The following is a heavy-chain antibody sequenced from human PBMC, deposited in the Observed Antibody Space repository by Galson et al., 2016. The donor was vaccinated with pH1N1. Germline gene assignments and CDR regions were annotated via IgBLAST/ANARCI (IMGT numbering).Heavy chain of an antibody. CDR3: AKEGLSIEGGEFLN. CDR2: ITGSGGRT. J-gene: IGHJ4*02. CDR1: GFKFSNFA. Sequence: SLRLSCAASGFKFSNFAMTWVRQSPTKGLEWVATITGSGGRTTYASSVKGRFTISRDNSKKTVYLQMNSLRVEDTAIYHCAKEGLSIEGGEFLNWGQGTLVTVSS. V-gene: IGHV3-23*01. D-gene: IGHD1-26*01.